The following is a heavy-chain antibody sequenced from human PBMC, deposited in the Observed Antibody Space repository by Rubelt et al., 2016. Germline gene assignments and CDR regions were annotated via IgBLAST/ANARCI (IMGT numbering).Heavy chain of an antibody. CDR3: AAGCVGAAFFDD. D-gene: IGHD1-26*01. V-gene: IGHV1-24*01. J-gene: IGHJ4*01. CDR1: GYIFTDLS. Sequence: QVQLVQSGAEVKKPGASVKVSCKVSGYIFTDLSMRWVRQAPGKGLEWMGGYDPEEGAIIYPSMFQGIGSLVEDSSTDTAYMELTSLTSADTAVYCCAAGCVGAAFFDDWGQGTLVTVPS. CDR2: YDPEEGAI.